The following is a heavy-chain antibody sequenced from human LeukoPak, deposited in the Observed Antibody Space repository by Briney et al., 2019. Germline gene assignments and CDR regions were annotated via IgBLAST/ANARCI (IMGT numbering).Heavy chain of an antibody. D-gene: IGHD5-12*01. J-gene: IGHJ6*02. CDR1: GFTFSSYG. Sequence: GGSLRLSYAASGFTFSSYGMHWVRQAPGKGLEWVAVIWYDGSNKYYADSVKGRFTISRDNSKNTLYLQMNSLRAEDTAVYYCARDPSGYEQDYYYGMDVWGQGTTVTVSS. CDR3: ARDPSGYEQDYYYGMDV. V-gene: IGHV3-33*01. CDR2: IWYDGSNK.